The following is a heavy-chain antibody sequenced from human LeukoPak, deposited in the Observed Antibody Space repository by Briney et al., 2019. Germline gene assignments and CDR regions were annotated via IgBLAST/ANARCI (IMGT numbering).Heavy chain of an antibody. Sequence: GGSLRLSCAASRLSISFYWMRWVRQVPGKGLEWLANTNQEGTEKNYVDSVKGRFTISRDNAKNSVYLQMNRLRDEDTAVYYCARDPEGDDYDMDVWGQGTTVTVSS. CDR3: ARDPEGDDYDMDV. CDR2: TNQEGTEK. J-gene: IGHJ6*02. D-gene: IGHD3-16*01. CDR1: RLSISFYW. V-gene: IGHV3-7*04.